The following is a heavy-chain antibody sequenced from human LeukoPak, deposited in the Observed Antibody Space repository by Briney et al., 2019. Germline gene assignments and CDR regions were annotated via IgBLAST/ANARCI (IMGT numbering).Heavy chain of an antibody. J-gene: IGHJ4*02. V-gene: IGHV3-72*01. CDR1: GFTFNDHY. Sequence: PGGSLRLSCAASGFTFNDHYMDWVRQAPGKGLEWVGRTGNKGNSYTTEYAASVKGRFTISRDNAKTSLYLQMNSLRAEDTAVYYCARDLSGIAGYTYGRGIDYWGQGTLVTVSS. CDR3: ARDLSGIAGYTYGRGIDY. CDR2: TGNKGNSYTT. D-gene: IGHD5-18*01.